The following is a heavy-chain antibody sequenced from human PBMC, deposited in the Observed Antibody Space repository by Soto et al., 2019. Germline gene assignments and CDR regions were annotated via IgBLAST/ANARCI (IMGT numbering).Heavy chain of an antibody. CDR1: GFTFISYA. Sequence: GGSLRLSCAASGFTFISYAMSWVRQAPGKGLEWVSAISGSGGSTYYADSVKGRFTISRDNSKNTLYLQMNSLRAEDTAVYYCAKASYSSSAGGDYWGQGTLVTVSS. J-gene: IGHJ4*02. CDR2: ISGSGGST. D-gene: IGHD6-6*01. CDR3: AKASYSSSAGGDY. V-gene: IGHV3-23*01.